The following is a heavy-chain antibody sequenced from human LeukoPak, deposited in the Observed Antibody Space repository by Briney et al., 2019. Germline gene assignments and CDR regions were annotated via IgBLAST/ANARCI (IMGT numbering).Heavy chain of an antibody. J-gene: IGHJ4*01. V-gene: IGHV1-8*01. CDR2: MNPNSGNT. CDR1: GYTFTSYD. D-gene: IGHD4-17*01. CDR3: ARVDTNDYGDYDFDY. Sequence: ASVKVSCKASGYTFTSYDINWVRQATGQGLEWMVWMNPNSGNTGYAQKFQGRVTTTRNTSISTAYTELSSLRSEDTAVYHCARVDTNDYGDYDFDYWGQGTLVTVSS.